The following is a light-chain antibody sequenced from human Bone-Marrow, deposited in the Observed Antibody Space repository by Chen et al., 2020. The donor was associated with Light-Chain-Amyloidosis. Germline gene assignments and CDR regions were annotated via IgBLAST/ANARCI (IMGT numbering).Light chain of an antibody. CDR1: ALPRKN. Sequence: SYELTQPPSVSVSPGQTARITCSGDALPRKNAYWYQQKSGQAPLLVIYEDSKRPSGIPERLSGSSSGTVATWTISAAQVEDEADYYCYSSDSSGTHRVFGGGTRLTVL. CDR2: EDS. CDR3: YSSDSSGTHRV. V-gene: IGLV3-10*01. J-gene: IGLJ3*02.